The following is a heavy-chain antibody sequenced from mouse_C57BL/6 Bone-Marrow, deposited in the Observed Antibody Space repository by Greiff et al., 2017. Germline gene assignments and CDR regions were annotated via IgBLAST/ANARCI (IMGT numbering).Heavy chain of an antibody. CDR1: GFTFTDYY. D-gene: IGHD1-1*01. J-gene: IGHJ2*01. CDR2: IRNKANGYTT. V-gene: IGHV7-3*01. CDR3: ARWDYYGSSFLSY. Sequence: EVKLVESGGGLVQPGGSLSLSCAASGFTFTDYYMSWVRQPPGKALEWLGFIRNKANGYTTEYSASVKGRFTISRDNSQSILYLQMNALRAEDSATYYCARWDYYGSSFLSYWGQGTTLTVSS.